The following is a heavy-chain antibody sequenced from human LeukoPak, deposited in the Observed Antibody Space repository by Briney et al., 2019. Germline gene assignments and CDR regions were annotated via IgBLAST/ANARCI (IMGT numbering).Heavy chain of an antibody. D-gene: IGHD1-14*01. CDR1: GGSISSYY. V-gene: IGHV4-59*08. J-gene: IGHJ4*02. Sequence: SETLSLTCTVSGGSISSYYWSWIRQPPGKGLEWIGSIFYTGSTYYNPSLKSRVTLSVDTSKTQFSLKLNSVTAADTAVYYCARGRLNLDYWGQGALVTVSS. CDR3: ARGRLNLDY. CDR2: IFYTGST.